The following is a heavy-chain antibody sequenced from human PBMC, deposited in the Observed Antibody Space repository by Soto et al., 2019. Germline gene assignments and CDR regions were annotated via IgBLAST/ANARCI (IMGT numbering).Heavy chain of an antibody. CDR2: IYYSGST. Sequence: LSLTCTVSGGSISSGGYYWSWIRQHPGKGLEWIGYIYYSGSTYYNPSLKSRITVNPDTSKNQFSLQLNSVTPEDTAVYYCARSGPGGYIDYWGQGTLVTVSS. CDR3: ARSGPGGYIDY. CDR1: GGSISSGGYY. V-gene: IGHV4-31*03. J-gene: IGHJ4*02. D-gene: IGHD3-22*01.